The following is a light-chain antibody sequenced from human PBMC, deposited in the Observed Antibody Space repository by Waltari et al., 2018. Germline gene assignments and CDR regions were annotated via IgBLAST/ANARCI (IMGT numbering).Light chain of an antibody. Sequence: QSVLTQPPSVSAAPGQRVTITCSGSSSNIGKNYVSWHQQLPGTAPKPLIYDSNKRPSGIPDRFAGSKTGTSATLGITDLQTGDEAYYYSGTWDSSLSAVVFGGWTKLTVL. J-gene: IGLJ2*01. CDR1: SSNIGKNY. CDR2: DSN. V-gene: IGLV1-51*01. CDR3: GTWDSSLSAVV.